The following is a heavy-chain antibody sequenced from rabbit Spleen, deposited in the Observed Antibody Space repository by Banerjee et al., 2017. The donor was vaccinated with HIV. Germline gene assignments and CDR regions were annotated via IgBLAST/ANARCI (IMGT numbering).Heavy chain of an antibody. V-gene: IGHV1S45*01. CDR2: IYGGSSAGT. J-gene: IGHJ3*01. CDR3: ARGYAGGGGSRLDL. D-gene: IGHD4-2*01. Sequence: QEQLVESGGGLVKPEGSLKLSCTASGFSFSSSYYMCWVRQAPGKGLEWIGCIYGGSSAGTYYASWAKGRFTISKTSSTTVTLQMTSLTAADTATYFCARGYAGGGGSRLDLWGQGTLVTVS. CDR1: GFSFSSSYY.